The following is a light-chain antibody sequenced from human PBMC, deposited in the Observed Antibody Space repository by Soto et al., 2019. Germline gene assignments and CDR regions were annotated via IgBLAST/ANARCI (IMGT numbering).Light chain of an antibody. J-gene: IGKJ1*01. CDR3: QQYGSSGT. CDR1: QSVSNNY. Sequence: EIVLTHSPATLSLSPCERATLSCSASQSVSNNYLAWYQQKPGQAPRLLIYGASNRATGIPDRSSGSGSGTDFTLTISRLEPEDFAVYYCQQYGSSGTFGQGTKVDIK. V-gene: IGKV3-20*01. CDR2: GAS.